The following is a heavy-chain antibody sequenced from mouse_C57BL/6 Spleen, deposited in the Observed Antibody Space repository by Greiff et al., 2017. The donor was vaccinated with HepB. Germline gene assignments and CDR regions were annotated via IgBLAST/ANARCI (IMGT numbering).Heavy chain of an antibody. J-gene: IGHJ2*01. D-gene: IGHD1-1*01. CDR3: AREEEITTVVATRDY. CDR1: GYPFPSYR. V-gene: IGHV1-55*01. CDR2: IHPGSGST. Sequence: VPLPQPGAELFQPGASVKMSCKASGYPFPSYRVTWVKPRPGQSLEWIGDIHPGSGSTNYHETFKSKATLTVDPASSTAYMQLSSLTSEDSAVYYGAREEEITTVVATRDYWGQGTTLTVSS.